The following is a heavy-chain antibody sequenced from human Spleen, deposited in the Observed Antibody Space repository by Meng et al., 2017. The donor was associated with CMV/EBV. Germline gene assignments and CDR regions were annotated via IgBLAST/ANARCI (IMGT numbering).Heavy chain of an antibody. CDR2: ISAYNGNT. D-gene: IGHD2-2*01. Sequence: ASVKVSCKASGYTFISYGISWLRQAPGQGLEWMGWISAYNGNTNYAQKLQGRVTMTTDTSTSTAYMELRSLRSDDTAVYYCARDRCSSTSCYGNWFDPWGQGTLVTVSS. J-gene: IGHJ5*02. V-gene: IGHV1-18*01. CDR1: GYTFISYG. CDR3: ARDRCSSTSCYGNWFDP.